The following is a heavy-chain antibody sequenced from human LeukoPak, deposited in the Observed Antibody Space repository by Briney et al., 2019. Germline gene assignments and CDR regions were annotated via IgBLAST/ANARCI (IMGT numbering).Heavy chain of an antibody. CDR1: GFTFDDYA. D-gene: IGHD6-13*01. CDR3: AKEAAAGSFDP. J-gene: IGHJ5*02. Sequence: GGSLRLSCAASGFTFDDYAMHWVRQAPGKGLEWVSGISWNSGSIGYADSVKGRFTISRDNAKNSLYLQMNSLRAEDMALYCCAKEAAAGSFDPWGQGALVTVSS. V-gene: IGHV3-9*03. CDR2: ISWNSGSI.